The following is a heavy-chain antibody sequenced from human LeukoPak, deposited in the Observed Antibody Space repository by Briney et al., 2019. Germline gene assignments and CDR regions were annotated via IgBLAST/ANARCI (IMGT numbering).Heavy chain of an antibody. V-gene: IGHV3-33*01. CDR1: GFPFSSYR. Sequence: GGSLRLSCAAPGFPFSSYRVPWVPQAPGKVLERVAVIRYDGSNKYYADSVKGRFTISRDNSKNTLYLQMNSLRAEDTAVYYCARDGSDSGSYPDFDYWGQGTLVTVSS. CDR2: IRYDGSNK. D-gene: IGHD3-10*01. J-gene: IGHJ4*02. CDR3: ARDGSDSGSYPDFDY.